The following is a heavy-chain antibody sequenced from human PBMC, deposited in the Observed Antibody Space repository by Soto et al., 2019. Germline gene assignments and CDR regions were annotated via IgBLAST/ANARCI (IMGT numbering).Heavy chain of an antibody. Sequence: ASVKVSCKASGGTFSSYAISWVRQAPGQGLEWMGGIIPIFGTANYAQKFQGRVTITADESTSTAYMELSSLRSEDTAVYYCAIRWQWLETSGWFDPRGQGTLVTVSS. CDR1: GGTFSSYA. CDR3: AIRWQWLETSGWFDP. D-gene: IGHD6-19*01. CDR2: IIPIFGTA. J-gene: IGHJ5*02. V-gene: IGHV1-69*13.